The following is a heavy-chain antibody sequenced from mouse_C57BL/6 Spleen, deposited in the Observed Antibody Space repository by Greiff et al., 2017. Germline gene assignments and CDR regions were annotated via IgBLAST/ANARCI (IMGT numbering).Heavy chain of an antibody. CDR3: ASALYYGYDWFAY. J-gene: IGHJ3*01. D-gene: IGHD2-2*01. CDR1: GYSFTGYY. V-gene: IGHV1-42*01. Sequence: VQLQQSGPELVKPGASVKISCKASGYSFTGYYMNWVKQSPEKSLEWIGEINPSTGGTTYNQKFKAKATLTVAKSTSTAYMQLKRLTSEDSAVYYCASALYYGYDWFAYWGQGTLVTVSA. CDR2: INPSTGGT.